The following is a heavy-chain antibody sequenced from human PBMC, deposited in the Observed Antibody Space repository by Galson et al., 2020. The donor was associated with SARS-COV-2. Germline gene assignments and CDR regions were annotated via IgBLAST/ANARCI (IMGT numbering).Heavy chain of an antibody. CDR2: IYSSGST. J-gene: IGHJ4*02. CDR3: ARDSSATRLPDY. V-gene: IGHV4-4*07. Sequence: SETLSLTCTVSGGSIRSYYWSWIRQPAGKGLEWIGRIYSSGSTNYNPSLKSRVTMSVDTSKNQFSLKLSSVTAADTAVYYCARDSSATRLPDYWGQGTLVTVSS. CDR1: GGSIRSYY.